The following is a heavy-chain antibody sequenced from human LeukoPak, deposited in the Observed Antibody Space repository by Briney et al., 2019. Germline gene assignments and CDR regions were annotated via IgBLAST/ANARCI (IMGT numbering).Heavy chain of an antibody. CDR3: ARGLRGGGYDLNWFDP. J-gene: IGHJ5*02. CDR1: GGSISSYY. V-gene: IGHV4-59*01. CDR2: IYYSGST. Sequence: SETLSLTCTVSGGSISSYYWSWIRQPPGEGLEWSGYIYYSGSTNYNPSLKSRVTISVDTSKNQFSLKLSSVTAADTAVYYCARGLRGGGYDLNWFDPWGQGTLVTVSS. D-gene: IGHD5-12*01.